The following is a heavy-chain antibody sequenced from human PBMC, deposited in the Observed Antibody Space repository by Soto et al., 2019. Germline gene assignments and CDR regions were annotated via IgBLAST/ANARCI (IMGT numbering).Heavy chain of an antibody. Sequence: GASVKVSCKASGYTFISYDINWVRQATGQGLEWTGWMNPNSGNTGYAQKFQGRVTMTRNTSISTAYMELSSLRSEDTAVYYCATYYDFWSGYYTHKNYCYYGMEVWGQGTTVTVSS. CDR1: GYTFISYD. D-gene: IGHD3-3*01. V-gene: IGHV1-8*01. CDR2: MNPNSGNT. CDR3: ATYYDFWSGYYTHKNYCYYGMEV. J-gene: IGHJ6*02.